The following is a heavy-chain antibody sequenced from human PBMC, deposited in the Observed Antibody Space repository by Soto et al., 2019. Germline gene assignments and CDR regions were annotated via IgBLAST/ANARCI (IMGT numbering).Heavy chain of an antibody. CDR2: MNPYSGNT. CDR3: ARRKEGSGPHYFDS. J-gene: IGHJ4*02. CDR1: GYTFNNYE. V-gene: IGHV1-8*01. Sequence: ASVKVSCKASGYTFNNYEIHWVRQATGQGLEWMGWMNPYSGNTGYAQKFQGRVSFTRDTSIGTAYMELSSLKSEDTAVYYCARRKEGSGPHYFDSWGQGSLVTVSS.